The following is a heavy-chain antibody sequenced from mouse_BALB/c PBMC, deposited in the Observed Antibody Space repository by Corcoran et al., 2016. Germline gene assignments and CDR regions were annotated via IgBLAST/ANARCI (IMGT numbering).Heavy chain of an antibody. J-gene: IGHJ4*01. Sequence: QIQLVQSGPELKKPGETVKISCKASGYTFTNYGMNWVKQAPGKGLKWRGWINTYTGEPTYADDFKGRFAFSLETSASTAYLQINNLKNEDTATYFCARRDLYGNYDAMDYWGQGTSVTVSS. D-gene: IGHD2-1*01. V-gene: IGHV9-3-1*01. CDR3: ARRDLYGNYDAMDY. CDR1: GYTFTNYG. CDR2: INTYTGEP.